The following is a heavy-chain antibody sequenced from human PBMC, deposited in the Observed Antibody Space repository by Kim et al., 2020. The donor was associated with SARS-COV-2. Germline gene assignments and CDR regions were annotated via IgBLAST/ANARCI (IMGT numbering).Heavy chain of an antibody. CDR2: IYHSGST. CDR1: GGSISSSNW. CDR3: ATFPVQGVGSGRNYYYYYMDV. Sequence: SETLSLTCAVSGGSISSSNWWSWVRQPPGKGLEWIGEIYHSGSTNYNPSLKSRVTISVDKSKNQFSLKLSSVTAADTAVYYCATFPVQGVGSGRNYYYYYMDVWGKGTTVTVSS. V-gene: IGHV4-4*02. D-gene: IGHD3-10*01. J-gene: IGHJ6*03.